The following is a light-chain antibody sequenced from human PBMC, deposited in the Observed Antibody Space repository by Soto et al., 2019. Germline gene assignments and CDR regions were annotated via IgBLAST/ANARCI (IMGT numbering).Light chain of an antibody. CDR3: QQYKSYSRT. CDR1: QSISSW. V-gene: IGKV1-5*03. Sequence: DIQMTQSPSTLSASVGDRVTITCRASQSISSWLAWYQQKPGKAPKLLIYKASSLESGVPSRFSGSGSGTEFTLTISSLQPDDCATYYCQQYKSYSRTFGQGTKVAIK. J-gene: IGKJ1*01. CDR2: KAS.